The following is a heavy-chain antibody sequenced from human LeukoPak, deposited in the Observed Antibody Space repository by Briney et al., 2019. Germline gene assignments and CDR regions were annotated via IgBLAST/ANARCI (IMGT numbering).Heavy chain of an antibody. V-gene: IGHV4-34*01. CDR1: GGSFSGYY. D-gene: IGHD3-3*01. Sequence: PSETLSLTCAVYGGSFSGYYWSWIRQPPGKGLEWIGEINHSGSTNYNPSLKSRVTISVDTSKNQFSLKLSSVTAADTAVYYCARGGLAYYDFWSGSPRYYGMDVWGQGTTVTVSS. CDR3: ARGGLAYYDFWSGSPRYYGMDV. J-gene: IGHJ6*02. CDR2: INHSGST.